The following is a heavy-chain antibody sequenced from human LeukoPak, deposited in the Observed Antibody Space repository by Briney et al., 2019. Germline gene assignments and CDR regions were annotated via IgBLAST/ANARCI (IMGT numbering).Heavy chain of an antibody. J-gene: IGHJ4*02. CDR3: AKVADYDFWSGYQENYYFDY. CDR2: INPNSGGT. CDR1: GYSFTDYY. D-gene: IGHD3-3*01. V-gene: IGHV1-2*02. Sequence: ASVKVSCKASGYSFTDYYMHWGPQAPGQGLEWMGWINPNSGGTNDAQKFQGRVTMTRDMSTSTVYMELNSLRAEDTAVYYCAKVADYDFWSGYQENYYFDYWGQRTLVTVSS.